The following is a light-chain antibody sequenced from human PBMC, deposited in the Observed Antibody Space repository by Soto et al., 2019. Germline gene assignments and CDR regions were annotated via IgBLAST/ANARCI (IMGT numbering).Light chain of an antibody. J-gene: IGKJ4*01. Sequence: EIVLTQSPATLSLSPGERATLSCRASQSISSHLAWYQQKPGQAPRLLIYGASNRSTGLPARFSGSGAGTEFTITISRLEAEGFAVYYCRERIHWPLIFGGGTEGEI. V-gene: IGKV3-11*01. CDR1: QSISSH. CDR3: RERIHWPLI. CDR2: GAS.